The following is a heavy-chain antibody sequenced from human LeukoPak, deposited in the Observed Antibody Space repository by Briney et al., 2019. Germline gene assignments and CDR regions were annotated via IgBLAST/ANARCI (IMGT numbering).Heavy chain of an antibody. CDR3: AKPYYYNSRSDP. Sequence: PSQSLSLAWPVSGLSISSGGYYWSWLLQPPGKGLEWSRHMYSSGSTYYNLSLKRRSTMTVDTSKHQFTLTLSYVTADPTAVYYGAKPYYYNSRSDPWCRGTLVTVSS. D-gene: IGHD3-22*01. J-gene: IGHJ5*02. V-gene: IGHV4-30-4*01. CDR2: MYSSGST. CDR1: GLSISSGGYY.